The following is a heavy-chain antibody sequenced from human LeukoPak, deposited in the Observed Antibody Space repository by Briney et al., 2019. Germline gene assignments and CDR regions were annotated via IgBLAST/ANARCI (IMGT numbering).Heavy chain of an antibody. CDR2: ISAYNGNT. CDR3: ARDATLPAVISRYYYYGMDV. J-gene: IGHJ6*02. Sequence: ASVKVSCKASGGTFSSYAISWVRQAPGQGLEWMGWISAYNGNTNYAQKLQGRVTMTTDTSTSTAYMELGSLRSDDTAVYYCARDATLPAVISRYYYYGMDVWGQGTTVTVSS. D-gene: IGHD2-2*02. V-gene: IGHV1-18*01. CDR1: GGTFSSYA.